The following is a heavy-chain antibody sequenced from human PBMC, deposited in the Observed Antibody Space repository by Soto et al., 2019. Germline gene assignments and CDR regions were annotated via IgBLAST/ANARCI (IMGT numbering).Heavy chain of an antibody. Sequence: QVQLVQSGAEVKEPGASVKVSCKASGYTFTTYDINGVRQATGQGLEWMGWMSPNSGNTGYAQKCQGRVTTTRDTSMSTAYMDLSSRTSEDTAVYYCERGVTEGVDYWGHGALVIVSS. CDR2: MSPNSGNT. CDR1: GYTFTTYD. V-gene: IGHV1-8*01. CDR3: ERGVTEGVDY. J-gene: IGHJ4*01. D-gene: IGHD3-16*01.